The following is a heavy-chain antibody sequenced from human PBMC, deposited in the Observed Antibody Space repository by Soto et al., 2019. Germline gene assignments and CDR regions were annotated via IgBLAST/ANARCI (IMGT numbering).Heavy chain of an antibody. J-gene: IGHJ6*02. CDR2: IYYSGST. CDR1: GGSISSYY. D-gene: IGHD3-10*01. CDR3: ARGGSGSYIYYYYGMDV. Sequence: KASETLSLTCTVSGGSISSYYWSWIRQPPGKGLEWIGYIYYSGSTNYNPSLKSRVTISVDTSKNQFSLKLSSVTAADTAVYYCARGGSGSYIYYYYGMDVWGQGTTVTVSS. V-gene: IGHV4-59*01.